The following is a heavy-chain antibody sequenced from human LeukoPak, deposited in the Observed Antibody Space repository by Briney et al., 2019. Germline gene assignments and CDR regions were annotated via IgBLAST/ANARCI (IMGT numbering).Heavy chain of an antibody. V-gene: IGHV3-7*01. CDR2: IKQDGSEK. Sequence: GGSLRLSCAASGFTFSSYWMSWVRQAPGKGLEWVANIKQDGSEKYYVDSVKGRFSISRDNAKNSLYLQMNSLRAEDTAVYYCASSSDYLEYFDYWGQGTLVTVSS. CDR1: GFTFSSYW. J-gene: IGHJ4*02. D-gene: IGHD4-17*01. CDR3: ASSSDYLEYFDY.